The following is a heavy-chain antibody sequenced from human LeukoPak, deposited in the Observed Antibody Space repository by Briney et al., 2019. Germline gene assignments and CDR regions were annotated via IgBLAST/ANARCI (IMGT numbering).Heavy chain of an antibody. CDR1: GFTFNDYY. V-gene: IGHV3-11*05. CDR2: ISSSSSYT. J-gene: IGHJ5*02. CDR3: AKVGEKYSSSWYDA. D-gene: IGHD6-13*01. Sequence: PGGSLRLSCAASGFTFNDYYMGWIRQAPGKGLEWVSYISSSSSYTNYADSVKGRFTISRDNAKNSLDLQMNSLRAEDTALYYCAKVGEKYSSSWYDAWGQGTLVTVSS.